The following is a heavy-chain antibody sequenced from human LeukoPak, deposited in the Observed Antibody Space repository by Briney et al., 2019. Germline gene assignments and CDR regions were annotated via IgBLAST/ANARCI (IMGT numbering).Heavy chain of an antibody. CDR3: ANGPYCRGGTCYLNYYYMDV. Sequence: GGSLRLSCAASGFTFSSYGMHWVRQAPGKGLEWVAFIQYGGSNEYYADSVKGRFTISRDNSKNTLYLKMNSLRAEDTAVYYCANGPYCRGGTCYLNYYYMDVWGKGTTVTVSS. D-gene: IGHD2-15*01. J-gene: IGHJ6*03. V-gene: IGHV3-30*02. CDR1: GFTFSSYG. CDR2: IQYGGSNE.